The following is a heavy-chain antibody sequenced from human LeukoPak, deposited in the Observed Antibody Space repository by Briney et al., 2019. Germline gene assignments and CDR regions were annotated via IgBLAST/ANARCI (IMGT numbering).Heavy chain of an antibody. CDR3: AKRASGTYDY. V-gene: IGHV3-23*01. Sequence: AGGSLRLSCAASGFTFSSYVVSWVRQAPGRGLEWVSAIGGSGGSTYYADSVKGRFTISRDNSKNTLSLQMNSLRAEDTAVYYCAKRASGTYDYWGQGTLVTVSS. D-gene: IGHD1-26*01. CDR1: GFTFSSYV. J-gene: IGHJ4*02. CDR2: IGGSGGST.